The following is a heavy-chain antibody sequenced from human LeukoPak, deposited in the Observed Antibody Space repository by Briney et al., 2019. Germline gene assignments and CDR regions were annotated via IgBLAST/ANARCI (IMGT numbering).Heavy chain of an antibody. D-gene: IGHD1-26*01. Sequence: SETLSLTCTVSGGSISNYYWSWIRQPPGKGLEWIGYIYYSGSTNYNPSLKSRVTISADTSKNQFSLKLSSVTAADTAVYYCAKNGQSGFSFDPWGQGTLVTVSS. CDR1: GGSISNYY. CDR2: IYYSGST. J-gene: IGHJ5*02. CDR3: AKNGQSGFSFDP. V-gene: IGHV4-59*12.